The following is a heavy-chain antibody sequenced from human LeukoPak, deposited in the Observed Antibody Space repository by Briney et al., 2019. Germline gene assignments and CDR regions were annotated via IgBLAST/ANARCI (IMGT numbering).Heavy chain of an antibody. Sequence: GGSLRLSCASSRFTFSDYYMSWLRQAPWKGLEGVSYISSSGSTIYYADSVKGRFTISRDNAKNSLYLQMNSLRAEDTAVYYCASGGYGDYDYWGQGTLVTVSS. CDR1: RFTFSDYY. J-gene: IGHJ4*02. V-gene: IGHV3-11*01. CDR3: ASGGYGDYDY. CDR2: ISSSGSTI. D-gene: IGHD4-17*01.